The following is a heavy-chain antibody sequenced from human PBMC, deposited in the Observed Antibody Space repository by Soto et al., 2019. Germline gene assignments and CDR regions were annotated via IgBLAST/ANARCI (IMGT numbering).Heavy chain of an antibody. CDR3: AKDVHYDSSGGLDY. D-gene: IGHD3-22*01. Sequence: EVRLLESGGGLEQPGGSLRLSCTTSGFTFDNFAMSWVRQAPGRGLEWVSAISGGGGGKYYADSVKGRFIIARDNSKNTVYLEVNGLRTEDTAVYYCAKDVHYDSSGGLDYWCQGTLVTVSS. V-gene: IGHV3-23*01. J-gene: IGHJ4*02. CDR2: ISGGGGGK. CDR1: GFTFDNFA.